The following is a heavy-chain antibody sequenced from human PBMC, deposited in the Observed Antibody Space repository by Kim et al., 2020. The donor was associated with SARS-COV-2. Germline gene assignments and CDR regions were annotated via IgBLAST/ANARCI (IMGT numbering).Heavy chain of an antibody. D-gene: IGHD6-6*01. CDR2: INHSGST. CDR3: ARLASIAARYYYYYGMDV. J-gene: IGHJ6*01. Sequence: SETLSLTCAVYGGSFSGYYWSWIRQPPGKGLEWIGEINHSGSTNYNPSLKSRVTISVDTSKNQFSLKLSSVTAADTAVYYCARLASIAARYYYYYGMDV. CDR1: GGSFSGYY. V-gene: IGHV4-34*01.